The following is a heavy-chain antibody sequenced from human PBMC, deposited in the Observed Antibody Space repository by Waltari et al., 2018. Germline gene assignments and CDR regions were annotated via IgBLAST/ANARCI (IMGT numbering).Heavy chain of an antibody. V-gene: IGHV1-2*02. Sequence: QVQLVQSGAEVKKPGASVKVSCKASGYTFTGYYMHWVRQAPGQGLEWMGWINPNSGGTNYAQKFQGRVTMTRDTSISTAYMELSRLRSDDTAVYYCARDNRPCGGDCFQLDYWGQGTLVTVSS. CDR1: GYTFTGYY. CDR3: ARDNRPCGGDCFQLDY. D-gene: IGHD2-21*01. J-gene: IGHJ4*02. CDR2: INPNSGGT.